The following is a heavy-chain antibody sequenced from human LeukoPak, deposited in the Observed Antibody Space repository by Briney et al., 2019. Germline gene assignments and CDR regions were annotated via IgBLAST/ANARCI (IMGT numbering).Heavy chain of an antibody. CDR1: GFTFSSYS. D-gene: IGHD1-26*01. CDR2: ISSSSSYI. CDR3: ARDPSNSGSYSRLDQ. J-gene: IGHJ4*02. Sequence: GGSLRLSCAASGFTFSSYSMNWVRQAPGKGLEWVSSISSSSSYIYYADSVKGRFTISRDNAKNSLYLQMNSLRAEDTAVYYCARDPSNSGSYSRLDQWGQGTLVTVSS. V-gene: IGHV3-21*01.